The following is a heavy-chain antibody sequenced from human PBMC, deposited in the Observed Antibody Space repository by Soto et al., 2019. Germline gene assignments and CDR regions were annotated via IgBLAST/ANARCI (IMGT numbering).Heavy chain of an antibody. CDR1: GGSVSSGRFY. CDR3: ARSGSGSGWL. CDR2: IYYSGST. J-gene: IGHJ4*02. Sequence: SDTLSLTCTVSGGSVSSGRFYWRWIRQPPGKGLEWIGYIYYSGSTKNNPSLRSRVTIPVDTSKNQFSLKLTSVAAADTAVYYCARSGSGSGWLGGQGTLVTVSS. V-gene: IGHV4-61*01. D-gene: IGHD6-19*01.